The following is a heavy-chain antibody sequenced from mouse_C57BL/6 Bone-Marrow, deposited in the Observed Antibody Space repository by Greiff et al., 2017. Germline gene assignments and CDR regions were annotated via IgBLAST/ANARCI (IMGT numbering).Heavy chain of an antibody. Sequence: QVHVKQSGPELVKPGASVKLSCKASGYTFTSYDINWVKQRPGPGLEWIGWIYPRGGSTKYNEKFKGKATLTVDTSSSTAYMELPSLTSEDYAVYFCARQLRLTFAYWGQGTLVTVSA. CDR3: ARQLRLTFAY. D-gene: IGHD3-2*02. CDR2: IYPRGGST. V-gene: IGHV1-85*01. CDR1: GYTFTSYD. J-gene: IGHJ3*01.